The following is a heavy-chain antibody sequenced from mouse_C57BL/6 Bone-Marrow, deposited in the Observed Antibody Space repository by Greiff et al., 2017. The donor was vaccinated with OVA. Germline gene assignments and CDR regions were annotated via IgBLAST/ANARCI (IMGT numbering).Heavy chain of an antibody. CDR1: GYTFTSYW. Sequence: QVQLQQPGAGLVKPGASVKLSCKASGYTFTSYWIQWVKQRPGQGLEWIGEIDPSDGYTNYNQKFKGKDTVTVDTPSSTANRQLSSLTSEGSAVYYCAHCDFAYRGPGTLVTVSA. D-gene: IGHD2-13*01. CDR2: IDPSDGYT. V-gene: IGHV1-50*01. CDR3: AHCDFAY. J-gene: IGHJ3*01.